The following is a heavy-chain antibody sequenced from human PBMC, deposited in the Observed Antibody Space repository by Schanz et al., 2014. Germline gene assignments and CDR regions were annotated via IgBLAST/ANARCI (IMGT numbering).Heavy chain of an antibody. CDR1: GFTFRSYA. CDR3: AKYGGGYSYGFVEY. J-gene: IGHJ4*02. CDR2: VSASGGGP. V-gene: IGHV3-23*01. Sequence: EVQLLESGGGLVQPGGSLRLSCIGSGFTFRSYALGWVRQAPGKGLEWVSLVSASGGGPFHADSVKGRFTISRDNSRNTVYLQMSSLRAEDTAVYYCAKYGGGYSYGFVEYWGQGILVTVSS. D-gene: IGHD5-18*01.